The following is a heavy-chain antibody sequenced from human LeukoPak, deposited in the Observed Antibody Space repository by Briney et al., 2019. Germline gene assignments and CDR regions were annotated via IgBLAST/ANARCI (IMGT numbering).Heavy chain of an antibody. V-gene: IGHV1-46*01. D-gene: IGHD6-13*01. CDR3: AKDSSLYGTSWWGNYFDY. CDR1: GYTFTSNY. Sequence: GSVKVSCKAFGYTFTSNYMHWVRQAPGQGPEWMGVISPSGGSTTYAQKFQGRVTLTRDMSTSTDYLELSSLRSEDTAVYYCAKDSSLYGTSWWGNYFDYWGQGTLVTVSS. J-gene: IGHJ4*02. CDR2: ISPSGGST.